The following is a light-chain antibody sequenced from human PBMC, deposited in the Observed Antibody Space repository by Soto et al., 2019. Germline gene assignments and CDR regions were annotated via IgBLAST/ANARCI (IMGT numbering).Light chain of an antibody. CDR1: QSISSY. V-gene: IGKV1-39*01. CDR3: QQSYSNPST. CDR2: AAS. J-gene: IGKJ5*01. Sequence: DIQMTQSPSSLSASVGDRVTITCRTSQSISSYLNWYQQKPGKAPQLLIFAASSLQSGVPSRFSGTGFGTDFTLTISSLQPEDFATYYCQQSYSNPSTFGQGTRLEIK.